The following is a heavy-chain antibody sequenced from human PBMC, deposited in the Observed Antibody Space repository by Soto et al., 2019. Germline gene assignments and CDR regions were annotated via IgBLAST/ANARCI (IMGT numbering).Heavy chain of an antibody. Sequence: QVQLVQSGAEVKKPGASVKLSCKASGYTFTNHYIHWVRQAPGQGLEWMAIINPNGGSTNYAQKFQGRVTLTRDTSTSTVYMDLSSLESEDTAVYYCARGLAAGDYWGQGTLVTVSS. J-gene: IGHJ4*02. V-gene: IGHV1-46*01. CDR1: GYTFTNHY. D-gene: IGHD6-13*01. CDR2: INPNGGST. CDR3: ARGLAAGDY.